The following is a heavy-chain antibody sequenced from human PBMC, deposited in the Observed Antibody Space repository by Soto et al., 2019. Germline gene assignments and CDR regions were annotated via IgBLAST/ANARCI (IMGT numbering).Heavy chain of an antibody. CDR2: IYYSGST. Sequence: PXETLSLTCTVSVGSISSYYWSWIRQPPGKGLEWIGYIYYSGSTYYNPSLKSRVTISVDTSKNQFSLKLSSVTAADTAVYYCARAWMGATDAFDIWGQGTMVTVSS. J-gene: IGHJ3*02. D-gene: IGHD1-26*01. V-gene: IGHV4-30-4*01. CDR1: VGSISSYY. CDR3: ARAWMGATDAFDI.